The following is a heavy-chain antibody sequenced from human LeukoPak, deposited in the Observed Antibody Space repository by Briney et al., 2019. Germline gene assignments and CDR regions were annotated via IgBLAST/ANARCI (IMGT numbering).Heavy chain of an antibody. J-gene: IGHJ4*02. CDR3: AKFVAVAGTGDY. D-gene: IGHD6-19*01. CDR2: ISGSGGST. Sequence: GGSLRLTCAASGFTFSSYAMSWVRQAPGKGLEWVSAISGSGGSTYYADSVKGRFTISRDNSKNTLYLQMNSLRAEDTAVYYCAKFVAVAGTGDYWGQGTLVTVSS. CDR1: GFTFSSYA. V-gene: IGHV3-23*01.